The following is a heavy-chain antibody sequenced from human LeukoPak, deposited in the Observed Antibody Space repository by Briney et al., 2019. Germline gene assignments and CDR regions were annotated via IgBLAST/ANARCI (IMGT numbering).Heavy chain of an antibody. J-gene: IGHJ4*02. CDR1: GFTFSNAW. CDR2: IKSKTDGGTT. V-gene: IGHV3-15*01. Sequence: GGSLRLSRAASGFTFSNAWMSWVRQAPGKGLEWVGRIKSKTDGGTTDYAAPVKGRFTISRDDSKNTLYLQMNSLKTEDTAVYYCTTDYSSGWYSPPSIDYWGQGTLVTVSS. CDR3: TTDYSSGWYSPPSIDY. D-gene: IGHD6-19*01.